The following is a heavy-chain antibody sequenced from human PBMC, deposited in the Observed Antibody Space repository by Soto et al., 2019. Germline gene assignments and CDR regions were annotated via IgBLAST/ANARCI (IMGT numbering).Heavy chain of an antibody. CDR1: GYSFTSYW. CDR2: IYPGDSDT. D-gene: IGHD1-26*01. V-gene: IGHV5-51*01. Sequence: GESLKISCKGSGYSFTSYWIGWVRQMPGKGLEWMGIIYPGDSDTRYSPSFQGQVTISADKSISTAYLQWSSLKASDTAMYYCVRSYDLSLVSRVFDYWGQGTLVTVSS. J-gene: IGHJ4*02. CDR3: VRSYDLSLVSRVFDY.